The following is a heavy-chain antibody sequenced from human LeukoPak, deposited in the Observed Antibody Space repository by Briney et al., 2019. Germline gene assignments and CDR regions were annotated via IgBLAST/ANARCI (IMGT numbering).Heavy chain of an antibody. CDR2: IYPGNSDI. V-gene: IGHV5-51*01. D-gene: IGHD2-2*01. J-gene: IGHJ4*02. CDR1: GYSFTTYW. CDR3: ARHLSSITSCPHY. Sequence: GESLKIFCKGSGYSFTTYWIAWVRQMPGKGLEWMGVIYPGNSDITYSPSFQGQVTISVDKSISTAYLQWSSLKASDTAIYYCARHLSSITSCPHYWGQGTLVTVSS.